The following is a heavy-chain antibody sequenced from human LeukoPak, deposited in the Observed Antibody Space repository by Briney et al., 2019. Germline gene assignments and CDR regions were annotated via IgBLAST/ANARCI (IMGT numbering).Heavy chain of an antibody. V-gene: IGHV3-21*01. CDR2: ISSSSSCI. J-gene: IGHJ4*02. Sequence: GGSLRLSCAASGFTFSSYSMNWVRQAPGKGLEWVSSISSSSSCIYYADSVKGRFTISRDNVKNSLYLQMNSLRAEDTAVYYCARLADYGDYDYNFDYWGQGTLVTVSS. CDR3: ARLADYGDYDYNFDY. CDR1: GFTFSSYS. D-gene: IGHD4-17*01.